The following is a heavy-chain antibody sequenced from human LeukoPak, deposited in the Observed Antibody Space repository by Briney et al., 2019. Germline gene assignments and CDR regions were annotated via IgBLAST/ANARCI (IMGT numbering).Heavy chain of an antibody. CDR1: GYSISSGYY. CDR2: IYYSGST. D-gene: IGHD2-2*01. Sequence: SETLSLTCTVSGYSISSGYYWSWIRQPPGKGLEWIGYIYYSGSTNYNPSLKSRVTISVDTSKNQFSLKLSSVTAADTAVYYCARGYQLLVDYWGQGTLVTVSS. CDR3: ARGYQLLVDY. V-gene: IGHV4-61*01. J-gene: IGHJ4*02.